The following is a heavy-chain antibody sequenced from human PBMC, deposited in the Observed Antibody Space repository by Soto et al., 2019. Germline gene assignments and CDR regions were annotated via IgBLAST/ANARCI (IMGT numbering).Heavy chain of an antibody. D-gene: IGHD3-22*01. Sequence: QVYLEQSGAEVKKPGASVKVTCKASGYTFWNFGISWVRQAPGQGLEWMGWISPYNDNTNSAQKFQDRVTMTTDTSTSTAYMELRSLRSDDTAVGYCAGVPSSGYHSHYCYGMDVWGQGTRVTVSS. CDR1: GYTFWNFG. J-gene: IGHJ6*02. CDR3: AGVPSSGYHSHYCYGMDV. V-gene: IGHV1-18*01. CDR2: ISPYNDNT.